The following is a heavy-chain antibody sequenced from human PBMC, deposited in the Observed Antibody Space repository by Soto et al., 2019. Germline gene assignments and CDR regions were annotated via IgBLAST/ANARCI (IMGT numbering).Heavy chain of an antibody. CDR2: IRSKANSYAT. CDR1: GFIFSGSA. CDR3: TYSPAGYYYGMDV. J-gene: IGHJ6*02. Sequence: EVQLVESGGSLVQPGGSLKLSCAASGFIFSGSAMHWVRQASGKGLEWVGRIRSKANSYATAYAASVKGRFTISRDDSKNTAYLQMNSLKTEDTAVYYCTYSPAGYYYGMDVWGQGTTVTVSS. D-gene: IGHD4-4*01. V-gene: IGHV3-73*02.